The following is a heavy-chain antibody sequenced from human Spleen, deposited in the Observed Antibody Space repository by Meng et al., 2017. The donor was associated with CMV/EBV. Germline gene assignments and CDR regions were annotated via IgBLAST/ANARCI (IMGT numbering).Heavy chain of an antibody. CDR3: ARDPNALPAAHFDN. D-gene: IGHD2-2*01. J-gene: IGHJ4*02. Sequence: DSGFTFSSYAMHWVRRATGKGLEWVAVISYDGSNKYYADSVKGRFTISRDNSKNTLYLQMNSLRAEDTAVYYCARDPNALPAAHFDNWGQGTLVTVSS. CDR1: GFTFSSYA. CDR2: ISYDGSNK. V-gene: IGHV3-30*04.